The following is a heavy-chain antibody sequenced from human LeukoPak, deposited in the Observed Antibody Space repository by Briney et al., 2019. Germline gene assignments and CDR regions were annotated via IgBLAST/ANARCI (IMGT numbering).Heavy chain of an antibody. CDR3: AKDLTYNWNYFDY. CDR2: IRYDGSNK. J-gene: IGHJ4*02. CDR1: GFTFSSYG. D-gene: IGHD1-20*01. Sequence: GGSLRLSCVASGFTFSSYGMHWVRQAPGKGLEWVAFIRYDGSNKYYADSVKGRFTISRDNSKNTLYLQMNSLRAEDTAVYYCAKDLTYNWNYFDYWGQGTLVTVSS. V-gene: IGHV3-30*02.